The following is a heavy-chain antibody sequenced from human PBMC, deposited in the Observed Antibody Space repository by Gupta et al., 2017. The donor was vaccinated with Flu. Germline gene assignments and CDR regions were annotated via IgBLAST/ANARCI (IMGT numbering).Heavy chain of an antibody. Sequence: HWVRQAPGKGLVWVSRIKSDESSASYADSVKGRFTISRDNAKNTLYLQRNSLRAEETAVYYCARDGAGDCSGGSCYSWFDPWGQGTLVTVSS. CDR3: ARDGAGDCSGGSCYSWFDP. D-gene: IGHD2-15*01. J-gene: IGHJ5*02. V-gene: IGHV3-74*01. CDR2: IKSDESSA.